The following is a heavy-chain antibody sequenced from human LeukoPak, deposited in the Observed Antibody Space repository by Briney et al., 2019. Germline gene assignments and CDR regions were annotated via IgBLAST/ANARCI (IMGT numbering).Heavy chain of an antibody. V-gene: IGHV1-18*01. D-gene: IGHD3-22*01. Sequence: ASVKVSCKASGYTFTSYGISWVRQAPGQGLEWMGWISAYNGNTNYAQKLQGRVTMTTDTSTSTAYMELRSLRSDDTAVYYCARAYLLYYYDSSGTFDIWGQGTMVTVSS. CDR2: ISAYNGNT. CDR3: ARAYLLYYYDSSGTFDI. J-gene: IGHJ3*02. CDR1: GYTFTSYG.